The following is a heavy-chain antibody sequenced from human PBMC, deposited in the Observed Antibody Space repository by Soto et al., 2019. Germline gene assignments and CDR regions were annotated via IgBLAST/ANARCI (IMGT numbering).Heavy chain of an antibody. CDR1: GYTFTSYG. D-gene: IGHD5-12*01. CDR3: ARCLDAVATTPADY. Sequence: ASVKVSCKASGYTFTSYGISRVRQAPGQGLEWMGWISAYNGNTNYAQKLQGRVTMTTDTSTSTAYMELRSLRSDDTAVYYCARCLDAVATTPADYWGQGTLVTVSS. CDR2: ISAYNGNT. J-gene: IGHJ4*02. V-gene: IGHV1-18*01.